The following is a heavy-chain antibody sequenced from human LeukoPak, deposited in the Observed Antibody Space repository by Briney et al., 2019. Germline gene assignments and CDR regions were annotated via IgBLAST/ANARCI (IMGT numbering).Heavy chain of an antibody. J-gene: IGHJ3*02. V-gene: IGHV1-2*02. CDR1: GYTFTGYY. CDR2: INPNSGGT. D-gene: IGHD1-26*01. CDR3: ARDHLLVGAPKRAFDI. Sequence: ASVKVSCKASGYTFTGYYMHWVRQAPGQGLEWMGWINPNSGGTNYAQKFQGRVTMTRDTSISIAYMELSRLRSDDTAVYYCARDHLLVGAPKRAFDIWGQGTMVTVSS.